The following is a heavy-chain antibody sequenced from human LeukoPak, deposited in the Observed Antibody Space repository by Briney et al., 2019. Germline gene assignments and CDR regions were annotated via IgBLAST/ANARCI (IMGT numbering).Heavy chain of an antibody. CDR1: GYTFTSYG. Sequence: GASVKVSCKASGYTFTSYGISWVRQAPGQGLEWMGWISGHNGNTNSAQQLQGRVTMTTDTSTSTAYMELRSLRSDDTALYYCARDPLPIAPFEFGSQDRYFDYWGQGTLVTVSS. J-gene: IGHJ4*02. D-gene: IGHD6-6*01. V-gene: IGHV1-18*01. CDR3: ARDPLPIAPFEFGSQDRYFDY. CDR2: ISGHNGNT.